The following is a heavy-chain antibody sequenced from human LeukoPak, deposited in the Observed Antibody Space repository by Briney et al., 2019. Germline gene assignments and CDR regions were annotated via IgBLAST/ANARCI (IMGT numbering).Heavy chain of an antibody. CDR2: IYPGDSDT. Sequence: GESLKISCKGSGYSFTSYWIGWVRQMPGKGLEWMEIIYPGDSDTRYSPSFQGQVTISADKSISTAYLQWSSLKASDTAMYYCARRTYCGGDCSYFDYWGQGTLVTVSS. D-gene: IGHD2-21*02. J-gene: IGHJ4*02. CDR3: ARRTYCGGDCSYFDY. CDR1: GYSFTSYW. V-gene: IGHV5-51*01.